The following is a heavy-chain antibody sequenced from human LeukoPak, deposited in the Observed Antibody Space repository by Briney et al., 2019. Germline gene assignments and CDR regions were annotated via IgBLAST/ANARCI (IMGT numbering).Heavy chain of an antibody. Sequence: ASVKVSCKASGYSFSTYGISWVRQAPGQGLEWMGWISAYNGNTNYAQKLQGRVTMTTDTSTSTAYMELRSLRSDDTAVYYCARAGVGSGYYYYFDFWGQGTLVTVSS. CDR2: ISAYNGNT. D-gene: IGHD3-22*01. CDR3: ARAGVGSGYYYYFDF. J-gene: IGHJ4*02. V-gene: IGHV1-18*01. CDR1: GYSFSTYG.